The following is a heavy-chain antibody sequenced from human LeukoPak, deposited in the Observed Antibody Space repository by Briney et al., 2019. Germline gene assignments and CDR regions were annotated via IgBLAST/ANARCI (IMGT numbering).Heavy chain of an antibody. CDR2: IYHSGST. Sequence: RPSETLSLTCTVSGYSISSGYYWGWIRQPPGKGLEWIGSIYHSGSTYYNSSLKSRVTISVDTSKNQFSLNLSSVTAADTAMYYCARAVGTSRNFFDYWGQGTLVTVSS. J-gene: IGHJ4*02. D-gene: IGHD4-23*01. V-gene: IGHV4-38-2*02. CDR1: GYSISSGYY. CDR3: ARAVGTSRNFFDY.